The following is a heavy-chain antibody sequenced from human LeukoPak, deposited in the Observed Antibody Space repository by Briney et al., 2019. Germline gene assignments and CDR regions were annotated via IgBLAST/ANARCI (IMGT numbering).Heavy chain of an antibody. D-gene: IGHD2-15*01. Sequence: SETLSLTCAVYGGSFSGYYWSWIRQPPGKGLEWIGEINHSGSTNYNPALKSRVTISVDTSKNQFSLKLSSVTAADTAAYYCARGTYCSGCSCSYWDFDYWGQGTLVNVSS. CDR3: ARGTYCSGCSCSYWDFDY. CDR1: GGSFSGYY. CDR2: INHSGST. V-gene: IGHV4-34*01. J-gene: IGHJ4*02.